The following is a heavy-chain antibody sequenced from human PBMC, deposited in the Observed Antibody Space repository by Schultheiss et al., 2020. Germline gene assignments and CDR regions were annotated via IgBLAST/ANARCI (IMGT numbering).Heavy chain of an antibody. J-gene: IGHJ6*02. D-gene: IGHD6-6*01. Sequence: GGSLRLSCAASGFTFSSYAMHWVRQAPGKGLEWVAVISYDGSNKYYADSVKGRFTISRDNSKNMLYLQMNSLKTEDTAVYYCTTDRGVVAARQYGMDVWGQGTTVTVSS. CDR2: ISYDGSNK. CDR1: GFTFSSYA. CDR3: TTDRGVVAARQYGMDV. V-gene: IGHV3-30*04.